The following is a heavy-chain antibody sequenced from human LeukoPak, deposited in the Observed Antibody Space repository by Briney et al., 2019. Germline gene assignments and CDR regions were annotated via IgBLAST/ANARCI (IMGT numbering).Heavy chain of an antibody. CDR3: ARDLYGDRDY. J-gene: IGHJ4*02. Sequence: GGSLRLSCAASGFTLSSYWVHWVRQPPGQGLVWVSRINPDGSYTSYADSVKGRFTISRDNAENTVYLHMNSLRAEDTAVYYCARDLYGDRDYWGQGTLVTVSS. CDR1: GFTLSSYW. V-gene: IGHV3-74*01. CDR2: INPDGSYT. D-gene: IGHD4-17*01.